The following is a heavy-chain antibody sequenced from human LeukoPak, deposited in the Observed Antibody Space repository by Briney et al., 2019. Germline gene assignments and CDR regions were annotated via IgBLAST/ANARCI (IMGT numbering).Heavy chain of an antibody. Sequence: PSQTLSLTCAVSGGSISSGGYYWSWIRQPPGKGLEWIGYIYYSGSTNYNPSLKSRVTISVDTSKNQFSLKLSSVTAADTAVYYCAREPTLYSSSWSKGGGFDYWGQGTLVTVSS. J-gene: IGHJ4*02. CDR2: IYYSGST. CDR1: GGSISSGGYY. V-gene: IGHV4-61*08. CDR3: AREPTLYSSSWSKGGGFDY. D-gene: IGHD6-13*01.